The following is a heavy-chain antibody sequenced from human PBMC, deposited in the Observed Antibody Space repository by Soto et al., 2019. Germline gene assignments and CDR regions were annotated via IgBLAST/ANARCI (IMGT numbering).Heavy chain of an antibody. V-gene: IGHV6-1*01. J-gene: IGHJ6*02. CDR2: TYYRSKWDN. D-gene: IGHD5-18*01. Sequence: SQTLSLTCAISGDSLSSNSAAWNWIRQSPSRGLEWLGKTYYRSKWDNDYADSVKSRITINTDTSKNQFSLQVNSVTPEDTAVYYCARERNKAIVNFMDVWGQGTTVTVSS. CDR1: GDSLSSNSAA. CDR3: ARERNKAIVNFMDV.